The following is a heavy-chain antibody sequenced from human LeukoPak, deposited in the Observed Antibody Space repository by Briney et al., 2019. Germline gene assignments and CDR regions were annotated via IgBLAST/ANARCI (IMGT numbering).Heavy chain of an antibody. D-gene: IGHD2-2*01. J-gene: IGHJ6*02. CDR3: ARDDTRYGMDV. V-gene: IGHV4-38-2*02. CDR2: VHHTGST. Sequence: SETLSLTCNVSGYSISRGYYWGWIRQPPGKGLEWIGSVHHTGSTYYNPSLRSRVSISVDKSTNHISLEVTSVTAADTAVYYCARDDTRYGMDVWGQGTTVTVSS. CDR1: GYSISRGYY.